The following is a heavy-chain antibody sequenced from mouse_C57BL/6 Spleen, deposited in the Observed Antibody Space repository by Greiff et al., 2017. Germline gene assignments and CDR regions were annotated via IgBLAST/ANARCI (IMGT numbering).Heavy chain of an antibody. V-gene: IGHV1-55*01. J-gene: IGHJ1*03. Sequence: QVQLQQSGAELVKPGASVKMSCKASGYTFTSYWITWVKQRPGQGLEWIGDIYPGSGSTNYNEKFKSKATLTVDTSSSTAYMQLSSLTSEDSAVYYCAREGLGGLRHFDVWGTGTTVTVSS. CDR1: GYTFTSYW. CDR3: AREGLGGLRHFDV. D-gene: IGHD2-4*01. CDR2: IYPGSGST.